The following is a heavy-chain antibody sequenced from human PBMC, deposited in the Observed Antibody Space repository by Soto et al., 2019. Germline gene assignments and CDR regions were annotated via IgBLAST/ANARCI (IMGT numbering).Heavy chain of an antibody. V-gene: IGHV1-69*13. J-gene: IGHJ6*02. D-gene: IGHD1-26*01. CDR1: GGTFSSYA. Sequence: ASVKVSCKASGGTFSSYAISWVRQAPGQGLEWMGGIIPIFGTANYAQKFQGRVTITADESTSTAYMELSSLRSEDTAVYYCARDPLAWELGYYYYGMDVWGQGTTVTVSS. CDR3: ARDPLAWELGYYYYGMDV. CDR2: IIPIFGTA.